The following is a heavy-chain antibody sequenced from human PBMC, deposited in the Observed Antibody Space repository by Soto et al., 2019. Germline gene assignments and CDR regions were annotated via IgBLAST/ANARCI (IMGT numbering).Heavy chain of an antibody. CDR2: IIPIFGTA. J-gene: IGHJ6*02. D-gene: IGHD5-18*01. CDR1: GGTFSSYA. CDR3: ARGGYSYGGYYYYGMDL. V-gene: IGHV1-69*01. Sequence: QVQLVQSGAEVKKPGSSVKVSCKASGGTFSSYAISWVRQAPGQGLEWMGGIIPIFGTANYAQKFQGRVTITADESTSTAYMELSSLRSEDTAVYYCARGGYSYGGYYYYGMDLWGQGTTVTVSS.